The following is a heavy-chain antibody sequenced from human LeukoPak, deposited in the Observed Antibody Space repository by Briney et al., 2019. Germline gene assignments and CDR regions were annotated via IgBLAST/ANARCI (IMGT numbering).Heavy chain of an antibody. CDR3: ARDPSRAARLQFDY. V-gene: IGHV3-30*01. CDR1: GFNFSSYA. J-gene: IGHJ4*02. CDR2: ISNDESDK. Sequence: GGSLILSCAAPGFNFSSYAMPWVRQAPGKGLEWVAVISNDESDKNYADSVKGRFTISRDNSKNTLYVQMNSLRAEETAVYYCARDPSRAARLQFDYWGEGTLVTVSS. D-gene: IGHD6-6*01.